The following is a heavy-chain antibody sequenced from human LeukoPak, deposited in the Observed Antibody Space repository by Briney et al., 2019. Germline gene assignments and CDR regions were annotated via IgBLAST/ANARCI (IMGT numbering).Heavy chain of an antibody. J-gene: IGHJ5*02. CDR1: GYSFTSYW. V-gene: IGHV5-51*01. Sequence: HGESLKISCKGSGYSFTSYWNGWVRQMPGKGLEWMGIIYPGDSDTRYSPSFQGQVTISADKSISTAYLQWSSLKASDTAMYYCARRYYDILTGYYNDWFDPWGQGTLVTVSS. CDR2: IYPGDSDT. CDR3: ARRYYDILTGYYNDWFDP. D-gene: IGHD3-9*01.